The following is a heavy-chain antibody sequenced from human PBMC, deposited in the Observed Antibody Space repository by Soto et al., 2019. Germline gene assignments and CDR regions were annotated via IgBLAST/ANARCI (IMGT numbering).Heavy chain of an antibody. Sequence: TLSLTCAVYGGSFSSYYWSWIRQPPGKGLEWIGEIDHSGSTNYNPSLKSRVTISVDTSKNQFSLKLSSVTAADTAVYYCASPPYCSGGSCSPPPLDYWGQGTLVTVSS. CDR1: GGSFSSYY. J-gene: IGHJ4*02. CDR2: IDHSGST. V-gene: IGHV4-34*01. D-gene: IGHD2-15*01. CDR3: ASPPYCSGGSCSPPPLDY.